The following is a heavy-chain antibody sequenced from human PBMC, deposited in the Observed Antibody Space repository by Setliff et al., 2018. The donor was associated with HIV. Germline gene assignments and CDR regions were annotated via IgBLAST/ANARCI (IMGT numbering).Heavy chain of an antibody. V-gene: IGHV1-69-2*01. CDR3: ATESLAVPGFSDQ. CDR2: VNPEDVGT. J-gene: IGHJ4*02. D-gene: IGHD2-8*02. Sequence: GASVKVSCKASGYTFTEYYMHWVRQAPGKGLEWMGRVNPEDVGTIYAERFQGRVTISADTSKDTAHMELTSLRSDDTAVYYCATESLAVPGFSDQWGQGTLVTVSS. CDR1: GYTFTEYY.